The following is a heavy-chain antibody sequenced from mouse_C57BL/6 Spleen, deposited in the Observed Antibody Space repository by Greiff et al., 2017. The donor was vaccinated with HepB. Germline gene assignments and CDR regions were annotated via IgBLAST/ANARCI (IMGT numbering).Heavy chain of an antibody. J-gene: IGHJ2*01. D-gene: IGHD3-1*01. V-gene: IGHV14-3*01. Sequence: EVQLQQSVAELVRPGASVKLSCTASGFNIKNTYMHWVKPRPDQCLERIGRLDPANGSTKYAPKFQGKFTITAETSANPAYLQLSSLTTEDTAIYLAAREAWASLVYLGQGDTLTVAS. CDR3: AREAWASLVY. CDR1: GFNIKNTY. CDR2: LDPANGST.